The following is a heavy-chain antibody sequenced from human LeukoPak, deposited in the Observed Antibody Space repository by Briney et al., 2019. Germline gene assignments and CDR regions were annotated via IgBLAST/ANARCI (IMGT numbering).Heavy chain of an antibody. V-gene: IGHV4-59*08. CDR3: AGCWDWGSSEECKYYFDY. CDR2: IYYSGST. Sequence: SETLSLTCTVSGGSISSYYWSWIRQPPGKGLEWIGYIYYSGSTNYNPSLKSRVTISVDTSKNQFSLKLSSVTAADTAVYYCAGCWDWGSSEECKYYFDYWGQGTLVTVSS. CDR1: GGSISSYY. D-gene: IGHD2-2*01. J-gene: IGHJ4*02.